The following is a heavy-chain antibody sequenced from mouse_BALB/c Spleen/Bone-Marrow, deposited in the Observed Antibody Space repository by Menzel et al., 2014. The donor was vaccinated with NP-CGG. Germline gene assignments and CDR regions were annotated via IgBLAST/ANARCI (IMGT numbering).Heavy chain of an antibody. CDR1: GFNIKDYY. Sequence: SGAELVRPGALVKLSCKASGFNIKDYYMHWVKRRPEQGLEWIGWIDPENGNTICDPKFQGKASITADTSSNTAYLQLSSLTSEDTAVYYCASGYYGSSPYWYSDVWGAGTTVTVSS. CDR3: ASGYYGSSPYWYSDV. CDR2: IDPENGNT. J-gene: IGHJ1*01. V-gene: IGHV14-1*02. D-gene: IGHD1-1*01.